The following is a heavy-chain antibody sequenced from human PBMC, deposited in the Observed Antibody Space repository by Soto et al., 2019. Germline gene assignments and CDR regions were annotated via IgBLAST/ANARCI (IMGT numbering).Heavy chain of an antibody. D-gene: IGHD3-3*02. J-gene: IGHJ6*02. CDR3: ARGISHYYYGMDV. V-gene: IGHV3-33*01. CDR1: GFTFSSYG. CDR2: IWYDGSDE. Sequence: QVQLVESGGGVVQPGRSLRLSCAASGFTFSSYGMHWVRQAPGKVLEWVALIWYDGSDEYYADSVKGRFTISRDNSKNTLYLQMNSLRAEDTAVYYCARGISHYYYGMDVWGQGTTVTVSS.